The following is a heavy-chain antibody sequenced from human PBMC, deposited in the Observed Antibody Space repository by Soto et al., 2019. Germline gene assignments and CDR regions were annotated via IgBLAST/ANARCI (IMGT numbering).Heavy chain of an antibody. CDR2: IYPGDSDT. Sequence: GESLKISCKGSGYSFTSYWIGWVRQMPGKGLEWMGIIYPGDSDTRYSPSFQGQVTISADKSISTAYLQWSSLKASDTAMYYCASSKDSSGWYPVGMDGWGQGTTVTVSS. V-gene: IGHV5-51*01. J-gene: IGHJ6*02. D-gene: IGHD6-19*01. CDR3: ASSKDSSGWYPVGMDG. CDR1: GYSFTSYW.